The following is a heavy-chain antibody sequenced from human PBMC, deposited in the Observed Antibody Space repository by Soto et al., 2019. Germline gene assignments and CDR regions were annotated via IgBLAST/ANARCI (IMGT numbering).Heavy chain of an antibody. CDR2: ISYDGSNK. CDR3: ATSSIIAAAGNFDY. D-gene: IGHD6-13*01. Sequence: PGGSLRLSCAASGFTFSSYAMHWVRQAPGKGLEWVAVISYDGSNKYYADSVKGRFTISRDNSKNTLYLQMNSLRAEDTAVYYCATSSIIAAAGNFDYWGQGTLVTVSS. CDR1: GFTFSSYA. J-gene: IGHJ4*02. V-gene: IGHV3-30-3*01.